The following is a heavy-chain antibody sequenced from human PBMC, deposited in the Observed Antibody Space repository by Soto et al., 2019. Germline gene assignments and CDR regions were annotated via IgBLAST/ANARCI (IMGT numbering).Heavy chain of an antibody. CDR3: ARDGLLWGVRGVSKYGMDV. Sequence: PGESLKISCKGSGYSFTSYWIGWVRQMPGKGLEWMGIIYPGDSDTRYSPSFQGQVTMTRDMSINTAYMELSRLKSDDTAVYYCARDGLLWGVRGVSKYGMDVWGQGTTVTVSS. CDR1: GYSFTSYW. V-gene: IGHV5-51*01. CDR2: IYPGDSDT. J-gene: IGHJ6*02. D-gene: IGHD3-10*01.